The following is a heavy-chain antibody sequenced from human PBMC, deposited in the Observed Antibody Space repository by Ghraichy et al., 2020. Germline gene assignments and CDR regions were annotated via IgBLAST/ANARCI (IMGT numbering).Heavy chain of an antibody. J-gene: IGHJ4*02. D-gene: IGHD3-3*01. V-gene: IGHV1-18*01. CDR2: SSAYNGNT. CDR3: ARDTDDFWSGFYYNY. Sequence: VPGQGLEWMGWSSAYNGNTKYAQKLQGRVTMTTDTSTSTAYMELRSLRSDDTAVYYCARDTDDFWSGFYYNYWGQGTRVTVSS.